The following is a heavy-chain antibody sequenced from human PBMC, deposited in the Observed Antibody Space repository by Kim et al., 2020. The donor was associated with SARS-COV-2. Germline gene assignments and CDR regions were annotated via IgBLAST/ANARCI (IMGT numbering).Heavy chain of an antibody. CDR3: ARSGRFDWTYRPAFDI. J-gene: IGHJ3*02. Sequence: GGSLRLSCAASGFSFNNYNMNWVRQAPGKGLEWVSSIGYNSNYIYYADSLKGRFTISRDNANNSLYLQVSSLRAEDTAVYYCARSGRFDWTYRPAFDIWGQGTLVTVSS. V-gene: IGHV3-21*01. CDR1: GFSFNNYN. D-gene: IGHD3-9*01. CDR2: IGYNSNYI.